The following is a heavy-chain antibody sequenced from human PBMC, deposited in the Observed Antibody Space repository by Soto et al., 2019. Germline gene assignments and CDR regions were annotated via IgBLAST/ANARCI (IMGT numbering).Heavy chain of an antibody. CDR1: GFTLSQSW. V-gene: IGHV3-23*03. CDR2: IDLSGTTT. CDR3: TKDRVPDGIYSFDY. J-gene: IGHJ4*02. D-gene: IGHD2-15*01. Sequence: PGGSLKLSSAASGFTLSQSWMGWVRQAPGKGLEWVSFIDLSGTTTYYRDSVKGRFTIFKDKSMNTVYLQMSSLTVEDTAVYYCTKDRVPDGIYSFDYWGQGALVTVSS.